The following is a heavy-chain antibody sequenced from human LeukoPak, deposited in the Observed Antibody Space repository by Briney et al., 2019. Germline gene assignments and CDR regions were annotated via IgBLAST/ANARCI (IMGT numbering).Heavy chain of an antibody. CDR2: IYYSGGT. V-gene: IGHV4-59*13. Sequence: SEPLSLTCTVSGGSISSYYGSWIRQPPGKGLEGIGYIYYSGGTNYSPSLKSRLTISVGTSKNQLSLKLSSVTAADTAIYYCARGSGCYYYDSSGYYWPPFDYWGQGTLVTVSS. CDR3: ARGSGCYYYDSSGYYWPPFDY. D-gene: IGHD3-22*01. CDR1: GGSISSYY. J-gene: IGHJ4*02.